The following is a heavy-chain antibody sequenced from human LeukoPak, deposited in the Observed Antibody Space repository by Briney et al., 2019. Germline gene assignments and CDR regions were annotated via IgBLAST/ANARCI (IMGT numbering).Heavy chain of an antibody. Sequence: SETLSLTCAVYGGSFSGYYWSWIRQPPGKGLEWIGEINHSGSTNYNPSLKSRVTISVDTSKNQLSLKLSSVTAADTAVYYCARGFGRVVPAANGNWYFDLWGRGTLVTVSS. J-gene: IGHJ2*01. CDR1: GGSFSGYY. CDR2: INHSGST. V-gene: IGHV4-34*01. D-gene: IGHD2-2*01. CDR3: ARGFGRVVPAANGNWYFDL.